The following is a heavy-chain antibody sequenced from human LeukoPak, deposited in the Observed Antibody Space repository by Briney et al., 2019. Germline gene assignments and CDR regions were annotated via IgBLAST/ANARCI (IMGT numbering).Heavy chain of an antibody. V-gene: IGHV3-53*01. Sequence: PGGSLRLSCSASGFTVSNNYMSWVRQAPGEGLEWVSVIYSGGSAYYADSVKGRFTISRDNVKNSLYLQMNSLRDEDTAVYYCARYFGDPQGMDVWGQGTTVTVSS. D-gene: IGHD3-10*01. CDR1: GFTVSNNY. CDR2: IYSGGSA. CDR3: ARYFGDPQGMDV. J-gene: IGHJ6*02.